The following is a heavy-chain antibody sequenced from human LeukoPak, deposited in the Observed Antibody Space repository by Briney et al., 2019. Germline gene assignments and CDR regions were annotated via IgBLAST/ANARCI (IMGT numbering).Heavy chain of an antibody. CDR1: GFTFNIYA. CDR2: ISGSGGST. J-gene: IGHJ4*02. V-gene: IGHV3-23*01. D-gene: IGHD4-23*01. CDR3: AKEGGLPNSRDNNFDY. Sequence: GGSLRLSCTASGFTFNIYAMNWVRQAPGKGLEWVSVISGSGGSTYYADSVKGRFTISRDNSKNTLYLQMNSLRAEDTAVYYCAKEGGLPNSRDNNFDYWGQGTLVTVSS.